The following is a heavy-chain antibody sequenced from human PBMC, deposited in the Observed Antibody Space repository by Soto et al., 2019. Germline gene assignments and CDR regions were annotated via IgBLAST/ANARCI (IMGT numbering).Heavy chain of an antibody. Sequence: QVQLVQSGAEVKKPGSSVKVSCKASGGTFSSYAISWVRQAPGQGLEWMGGIIPIFGTANYAQKFQGRVTITADESTSTAYMERRSLRSEDTAVYYCARTGYIEQWLANFDYWGQGTLVTVSS. D-gene: IGHD6-19*01. CDR1: GGTFSSYA. J-gene: IGHJ4*02. V-gene: IGHV1-69*12. CDR2: IIPIFGTA. CDR3: ARTGYIEQWLANFDY.